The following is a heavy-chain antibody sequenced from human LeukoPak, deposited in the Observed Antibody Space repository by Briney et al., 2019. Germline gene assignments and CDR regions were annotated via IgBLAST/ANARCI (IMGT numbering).Heavy chain of an antibody. CDR2: VYDSGIT. Sequence: SETLSLTCTVSGGSMISGYYFWGWIRQPPGKGPEWIGSVYDSGITSYNPSLESRVTIYADTSKNQFSLRLSTVTAADTAVYYCARHGHSGTRWLNWFDPWGQGTLVTVTS. V-gene: IGHV4-39*01. D-gene: IGHD3-10*01. J-gene: IGHJ5*02. CDR1: GGSMISGYYF. CDR3: ARHGHSGTRWLNWFDP.